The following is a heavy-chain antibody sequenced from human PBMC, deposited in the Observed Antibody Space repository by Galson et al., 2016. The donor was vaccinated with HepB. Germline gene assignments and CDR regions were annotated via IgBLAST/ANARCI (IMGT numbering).Heavy chain of an antibody. CDR3: ARATVTTVSRFDY. Sequence: SLRLSCAASGFTFSSYAMSWVRQAPGKGLEWVSSITGSGGATYYADSVKGRFTISRDSTKNTLYLQMNSLRAEDTALYYCARATVTTVSRFDYWGQGTLVRVSS. D-gene: IGHD4-17*01. CDR2: ITGSGGAT. V-gene: IGHV3-23*01. CDR1: GFTFSSYA. J-gene: IGHJ4*02.